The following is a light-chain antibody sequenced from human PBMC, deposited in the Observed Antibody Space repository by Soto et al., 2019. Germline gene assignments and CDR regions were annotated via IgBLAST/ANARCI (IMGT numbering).Light chain of an antibody. V-gene: IGKV3-11*01. J-gene: IGKJ5*01. CDR2: DAS. CDR3: QQRSNWLIT. CDR1: QTLSNSF. Sequence: IVLTQSPGTLSLYPGERATLSCRASQTLSNSFIAWYQQKPGQAPRLLIYDASNRATGIPARFSGSGSGTDFTLTISSLEPEDFAVYYCQQRSNWLITFGQGTRLAIK.